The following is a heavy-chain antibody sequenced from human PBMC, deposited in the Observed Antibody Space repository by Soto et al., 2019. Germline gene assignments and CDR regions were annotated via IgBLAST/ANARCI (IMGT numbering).Heavy chain of an antibody. D-gene: IGHD3-9*01. V-gene: IGHV5-51*01. CDR1: GYSFTSYW. Sequence: PGESLKISCKGSGYSFTSYWIGWVRQMPGKGLEWMGIIYPGDSDTRYSPSFQGQVTISADKSISTAYLQWSGLKASDTAMYYCARVDDYDIWTGYYPFDPWGQGTLVTVSS. CDR3: ARVDDYDIWTGYYPFDP. J-gene: IGHJ5*02. CDR2: IYPGDSDT.